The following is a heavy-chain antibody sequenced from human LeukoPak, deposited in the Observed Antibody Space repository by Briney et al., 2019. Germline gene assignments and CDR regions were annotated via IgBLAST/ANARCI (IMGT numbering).Heavy chain of an antibody. CDR1: GYTFTTYG. CDR2: INAYNGNT. D-gene: IGHD6-19*01. J-gene: IGHJ4*02. CDR3: ARTISGWYGDY. V-gene: IGHV1-18*01. Sequence: AASVKVSCKASGYTFTTYGITWVRQAPGQGLEWMGWINAYNGNTNYVQKLQGRVTMTTDTSTSTAYMELRSLRSDDTAMYYCARTISGWYGDYWGQGTLVTASS.